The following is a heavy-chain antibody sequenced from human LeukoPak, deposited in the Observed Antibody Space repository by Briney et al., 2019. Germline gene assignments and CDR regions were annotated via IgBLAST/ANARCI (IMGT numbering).Heavy chain of an antibody. Sequence: GGSLRLSCAGSGFIFSDAWMSWVRQAPGKGLEWVGFIRSKAYGGTTEYAASVKGRFTISRDDSKSIAYLQMNSLKTEDTAVYYCTSCSDSSGYSGIDYWGQGTLVTVSS. D-gene: IGHD3-22*01. J-gene: IGHJ4*02. CDR1: GFIFSDAW. CDR3: TSCSDSSGYSGIDY. CDR2: IRSKAYGGTT. V-gene: IGHV3-49*04.